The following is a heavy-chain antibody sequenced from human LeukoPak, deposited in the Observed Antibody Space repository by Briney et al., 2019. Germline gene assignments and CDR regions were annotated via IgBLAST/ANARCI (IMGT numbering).Heavy chain of an antibody. D-gene: IGHD5-12*01. J-gene: IGHJ4*02. CDR1: GYTFTSYY. CDR3: ARDLSGYDLFDY. V-gene: IGHV1-46*01. CDR2: INPSGGST. Sequence: GASVKVSCKASGYTFTSYYMHWVRQAPGQGLEWMGIINPSGGSTSYAQKFQRRVTMTRDTSTSTVYMELSSLRSEDTAVYYCARDLSGYDLFDYWGQGTLVTVSS.